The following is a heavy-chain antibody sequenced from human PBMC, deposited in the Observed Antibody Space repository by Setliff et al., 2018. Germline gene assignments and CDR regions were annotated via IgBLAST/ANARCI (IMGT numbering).Heavy chain of an antibody. V-gene: IGHV3-7*01. D-gene: IGHD2-2*01. CDR1: GFTFSNHW. Sequence: PGGSLRLSCAASGFTFSNHWMTWVRQAPGKGLEWVANIKQDGSDKYYVDSVKGRFTVSRDNAENSLYLQMNSLRTEDTAVYFCARVAMGASCSGTSCQKYRFDYWGQGTLVTVSS. CDR2: IKQDGSDK. J-gene: IGHJ4*02. CDR3: ARVAMGASCSGTSCQKYRFDY.